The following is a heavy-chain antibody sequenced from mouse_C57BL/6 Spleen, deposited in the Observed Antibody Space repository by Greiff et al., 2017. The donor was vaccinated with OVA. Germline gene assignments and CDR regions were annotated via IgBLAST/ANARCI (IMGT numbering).Heavy chain of an antibody. Sequence: QVQLKESGPGLVQPSQSLSITCTVSGFSLTSYGVHWVRQPPGKGLEWLGVIWSGGSPDYTAAFISSLSISKDNSKSQVFFKMNSLQADDTAIYYCAKNAYGSSPYAMDYWGQGTSVTVSS. CDR1: GFSLTSYG. V-gene: IGHV2-4*01. CDR3: AKNAYGSSPYAMDY. J-gene: IGHJ4*01. CDR2: IWSGGSP. D-gene: IGHD1-1*01.